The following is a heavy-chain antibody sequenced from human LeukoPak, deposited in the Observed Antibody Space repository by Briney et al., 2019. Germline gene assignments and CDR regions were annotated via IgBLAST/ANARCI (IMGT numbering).Heavy chain of an antibody. Sequence: SETLSLTCTVSGGSIRSYYWSWIRQPPGKGLEWIGYLDYSGSTHYNPSLRGRVTISVDTSKNQFSLKLSSVTAADTAVYYCARVGYYDSSGYYSFGAFDIWGQGTMVTVSS. CDR2: LDYSGST. CDR3: ARVGYYDSSGYYSFGAFDI. D-gene: IGHD3-22*01. CDR1: GGSIRSYY. J-gene: IGHJ3*02. V-gene: IGHV4-59*12.